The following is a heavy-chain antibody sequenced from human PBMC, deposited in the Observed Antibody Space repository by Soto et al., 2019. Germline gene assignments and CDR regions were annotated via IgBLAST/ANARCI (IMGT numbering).Heavy chain of an antibody. Sequence: EVQLVESGGGLVQPGGSLRLSCAASGSTFSRYAMYWVRQAPGKGLEDVSAISSNGGSTYYANSVKGRFTVSRDNSKNTLYLQMGSLRAEDMAVYYCARSGDNGYYFDYWGQGTLVTVSP. CDR1: GSTFSRYA. D-gene: IGHD3-10*01. CDR2: ISSNGGST. CDR3: ARSGDNGYYFDY. V-gene: IGHV3-64*01. J-gene: IGHJ4*02.